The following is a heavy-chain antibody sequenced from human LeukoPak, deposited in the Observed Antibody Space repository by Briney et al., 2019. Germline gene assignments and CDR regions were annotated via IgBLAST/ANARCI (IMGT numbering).Heavy chain of an antibody. CDR2: IKQDGSEK. CDR1: GFTFSSYW. V-gene: IGHV3-7*05. Sequence: GGSLRLSCAASGFTFSSYWMSWVRQAPGKGLEWVANIKQDGSEKYYVDSVKGRFTLSRDNAKNSLFQQMNSLRAEDTAVYYCARGGYTYDYWGQGTLVTVSS. CDR3: ARGGYTYDY. D-gene: IGHD5-18*01. J-gene: IGHJ4*02.